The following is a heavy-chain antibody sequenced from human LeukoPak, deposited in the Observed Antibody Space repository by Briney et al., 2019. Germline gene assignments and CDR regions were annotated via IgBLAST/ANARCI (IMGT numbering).Heavy chain of an antibody. D-gene: IGHD6-13*01. Sequence: PSETLSLTCAVYGGSFSGYYWSWIRQPPGKGREWIGEINHSGSTNYNPSLKSRVTISVDTSKNQFSLKLSSVTAADTAVYYCASEIAAAASLSGMDVWGKGTTVTVSS. J-gene: IGHJ6*03. CDR3: ASEIAAAASLSGMDV. V-gene: IGHV4-34*01. CDR2: INHSGST. CDR1: GGSFSGYY.